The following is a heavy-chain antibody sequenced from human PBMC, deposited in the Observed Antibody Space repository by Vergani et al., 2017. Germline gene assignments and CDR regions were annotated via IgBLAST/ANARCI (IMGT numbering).Heavy chain of an antibody. CDR1: GGSFSGYH. Sequence: QVQLQQWGAGLLKPSETLSLTCAVYGGSFSGYHWSWIRQPPGKGLEWIGEINHSGSTNYNPSLKSRVTISVDKSKNQFSLKLSSVTAADTAVYYCASGDAGTGDYWGQGTLVTVSS. J-gene: IGHJ4*02. D-gene: IGHD6-13*01. CDR2: INHSGST. CDR3: ASGDAGTGDY. V-gene: IGHV4-34*01.